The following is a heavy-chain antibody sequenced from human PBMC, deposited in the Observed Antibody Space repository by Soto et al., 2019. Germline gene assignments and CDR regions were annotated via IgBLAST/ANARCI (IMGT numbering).Heavy chain of an antibody. CDR3: ARDQGTGWNYVDD. CDR2: INPNSGGT. V-gene: IGHV1-2*02. D-gene: IGHD1-1*01. CDR1: GYTFTGCY. J-gene: IGHJ4*02. Sequence: ASVNVSCKASGYTFTGCYIHWVRQAPGQGLEWMGWINPNSGGTNYAQKFQGRVNMTRETSISTAYMELSRLRSDDTAVYYCARDQGTGWNYVDDWGQGTLVTVSS.